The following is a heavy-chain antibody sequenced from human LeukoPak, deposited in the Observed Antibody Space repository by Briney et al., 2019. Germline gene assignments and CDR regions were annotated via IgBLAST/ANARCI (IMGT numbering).Heavy chain of an antibody. CDR3: ARGWYYYDSSGNAFDI. J-gene: IGHJ3*02. D-gene: IGHD3-22*01. CDR2: ISSNGGST. Sequence: GGSLRLSCSASGFSFSSYAMYWVRQAPGKGLEYVPAISSNGGSTYYTDSVKGRFTISRDNSKNTLYLQMNSLRAEDTAVYYCARGWYYYDSSGNAFDIWGQGTMVTVSS. V-gene: IGHV3-64*04. CDR1: GFSFSSYA.